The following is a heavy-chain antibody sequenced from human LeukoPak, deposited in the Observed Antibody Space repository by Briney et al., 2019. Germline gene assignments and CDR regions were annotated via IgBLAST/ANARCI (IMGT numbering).Heavy chain of an antibody. CDR2: IYYSGST. D-gene: IGHD6-19*01. CDR1: GGSISSSSYY. Sequence: PSETLSLTCTVSGGSISSSSYYWGWIRQPPGKGLEWIGSIYYSGSTYYNPSLKSRVAISVDTSKNQFSLKLSSVTAADTAVYYCARDKTSGYSSGWTWAELRDYWGQGTLVTVSS. J-gene: IGHJ4*02. CDR3: ARDKTSGYSSGWTWAELRDY. V-gene: IGHV4-39*07.